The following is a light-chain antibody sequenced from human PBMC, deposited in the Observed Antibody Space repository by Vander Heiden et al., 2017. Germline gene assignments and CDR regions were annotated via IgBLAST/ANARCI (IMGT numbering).Light chain of an antibody. CDR2: DAS. CDR3: QQHSNWPPFT. J-gene: IGKJ4*01. CDR1: QTVSSN. Sequence: EIMWPHSPATLSLSQGERATLSFRPSQTVSSNLAWYQQKPGQAPRLLIYDASTSATGIPARFSGSGAGTDFTLTISSRQPEDFAVYYCQQHSNWPPFTFGPGTKVEIK. V-gene: IGKV3-11*01.